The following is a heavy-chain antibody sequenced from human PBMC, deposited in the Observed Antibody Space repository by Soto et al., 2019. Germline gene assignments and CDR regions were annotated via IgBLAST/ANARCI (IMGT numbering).Heavy chain of an antibody. J-gene: IGHJ4*02. D-gene: IGHD3-22*01. CDR2: ISYSGSP. CDR3: ARGSVGSGWKFDY. CDR1: CDSISTYF. Sequence: SETLSLTCTVSCDSISTYFWSWIRQPPGKGLEWIGYISYSGSPNYNPSLKSRVTISVDTSKNQFSLKVNSVTAADTAVYYCARGSVGSGWKFDYWGQGTLVTVSS. V-gene: IGHV4-59*01.